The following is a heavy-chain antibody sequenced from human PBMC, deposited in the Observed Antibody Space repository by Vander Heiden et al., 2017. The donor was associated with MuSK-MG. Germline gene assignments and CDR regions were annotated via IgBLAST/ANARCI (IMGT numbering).Heavy chain of an antibody. V-gene: IGHV4-34*01. D-gene: IGHD3-3*01. J-gene: IGHJ4*02. CDR2: IKHRGST. CDR3: ARDHLCSSGSYRLDY. Sequence: QVQLQQWGAGLLKPSVTLSLTCAVYGGSFSGYYWRWSRRPPGKGLEWIGEIKHRGSTTYNPSLKSRVTISVDTSKNQFSLKLSSVTAADTAVYYCARDHLCSSGSYRLDYWGQGTLVTLSS. CDR1: GGSFSGYY.